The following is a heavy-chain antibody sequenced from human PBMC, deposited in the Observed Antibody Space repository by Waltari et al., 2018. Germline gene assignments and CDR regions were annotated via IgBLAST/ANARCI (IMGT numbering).Heavy chain of an antibody. D-gene: IGHD2-2*01. J-gene: IGHJ6*02. CDR2: ISSSSSYI. CDR3: ARVNPAKHCSSTSCYYYYGMDV. CDR1: GFTFSSYS. V-gene: IGHV3-21*01. Sequence: EVQLVESGGGLVKPGGSLRLSCAASGFTFSSYSMNWVRQAPGKGLEWVSSISSSSSYIYYADSVKGRFTISRDNAKNSLYLQMNSLRAEDTAVYYCARVNPAKHCSSTSCYYYYGMDVWGQGTTVTVSS.